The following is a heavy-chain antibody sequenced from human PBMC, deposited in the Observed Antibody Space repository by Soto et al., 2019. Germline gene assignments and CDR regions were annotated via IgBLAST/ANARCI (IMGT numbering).Heavy chain of an antibody. V-gene: IGHV3-23*01. D-gene: IGHD5-18*01. J-gene: IGHJ4*02. Sequence: PXGSLRLSCAASGFTFSSFDLSWVRQAPGKGLEWVSAISGSGDGTDYADSVKGRFTISRDNSKNTLYLQMNSLRAEDTAVYYCAGPGYSSQDYWGQGALVTVSS. CDR1: GFTFSSFD. CDR2: ISGSGDGT. CDR3: AGPGYSSQDY.